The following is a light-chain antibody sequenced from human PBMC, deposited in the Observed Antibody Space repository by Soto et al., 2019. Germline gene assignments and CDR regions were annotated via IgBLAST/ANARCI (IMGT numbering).Light chain of an antibody. V-gene: IGKV3-15*01. Sequence: EIVMTQSPAALSVSPRERATLSCRASQSVSSNLAWYQQKPGQAPRLLIYGASTRATGIPARFSGSGSGTEFTLTISSLQSEDFAVYYCQQSTNWPRTFGQGTKVDIK. CDR2: GAS. CDR3: QQSTNWPRT. J-gene: IGKJ1*01. CDR1: QSVSSN.